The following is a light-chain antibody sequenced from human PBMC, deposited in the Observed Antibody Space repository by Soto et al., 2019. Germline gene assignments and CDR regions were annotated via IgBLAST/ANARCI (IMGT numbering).Light chain of an antibody. J-gene: IGLJ1*01. CDR1: SSDLAIYNY. CDR3: SSYTDSSNYV. Sequence: QSALTQAASVSGPPGQSITISCAGTSSDLAIYNYVSWYQQQPGKAPKLMIYQVTDRPSGVSNRFSGSRSGNTASLTISGLQAEDEADYYCSSYTDSSNYVFGTGSKVTV. V-gene: IGLV2-14*01. CDR2: QVT.